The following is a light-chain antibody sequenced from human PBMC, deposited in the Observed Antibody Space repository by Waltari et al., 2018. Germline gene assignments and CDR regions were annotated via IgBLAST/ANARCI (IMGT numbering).Light chain of an antibody. CDR2: KAS. CDR1: QRISNW. Sequence: DIQMTQSPSTLSASVGDRFTITCRASQRISNWLAWYQQKPGKAPKLLIYKASTLESGGPSRFSGSGSGTEFTLAISCLQPDDFATYCCQQYNSYSLLTFGGGTKVEIK. J-gene: IGKJ4*01. CDR3: QQYNSYSLLT. V-gene: IGKV1-5*03.